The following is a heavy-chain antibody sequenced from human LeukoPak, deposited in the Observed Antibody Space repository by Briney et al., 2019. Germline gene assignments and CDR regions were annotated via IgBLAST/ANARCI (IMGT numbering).Heavy chain of an antibody. J-gene: IGHJ5*02. CDR1: GGSFSGYY. Sequence: SETLSLTCAVYGGSFSGYYWSWIRQPPGKGLEWIGEINHSGSTNYNPSLKSRVTISVDTYKNQFSLKLSSVTAADTAVYYCGGIVVPAAMKVDQGDNWFDPWGQGTLVTVSS. CDR3: GGIVVPAAMKVDQGDNWFDP. D-gene: IGHD2-2*01. V-gene: IGHV4-34*01. CDR2: INHSGST.